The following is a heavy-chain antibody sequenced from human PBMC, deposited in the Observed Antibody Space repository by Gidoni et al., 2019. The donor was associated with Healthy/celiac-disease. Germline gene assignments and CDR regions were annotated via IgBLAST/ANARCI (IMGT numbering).Heavy chain of an antibody. CDR3: AKDQSSYYGMDV. V-gene: IGHV3-30*18. J-gene: IGHJ6*02. D-gene: IGHD3-16*02. CDR2: ISYDGSNK. CDR1: GFTFSSYG. Sequence: QVQLVESGGGVVQPGRSLRLSCAASGFTFSSYGMHWVRQAPGKGLEWVAVISYDGSNKYYADSVKGRFTISRDNSKNTLYLQMNSLRAEDTAVYYCAKDQSSYYGMDVWGQGTTVTVSS.